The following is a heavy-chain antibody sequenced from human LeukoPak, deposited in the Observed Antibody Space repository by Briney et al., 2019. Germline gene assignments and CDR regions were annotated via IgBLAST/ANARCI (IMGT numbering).Heavy chain of an antibody. CDR1: GFTFSNYW. Sequence: GGSLRLSCSVSGFTFSNYWMTWVRQAPGRGLECLAIINEDGSEKHHVDSVKGRFTISRDNAKNLLFLEMNSLRNEDAAVYYCARDGSVTYHTAFDYWGQGTLVSVS. D-gene: IGHD6-19*01. CDR3: ARDGSVTYHTAFDY. J-gene: IGHJ4*02. CDR2: INEDGSEK. V-gene: IGHV3-7*01.